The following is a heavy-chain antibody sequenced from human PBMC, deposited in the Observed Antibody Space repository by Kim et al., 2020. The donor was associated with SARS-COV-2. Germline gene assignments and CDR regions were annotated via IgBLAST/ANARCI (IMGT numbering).Heavy chain of an antibody. CDR2: IKQDGSEK. CDR3: AREIRTLMNAFDY. V-gene: IGHV3-7*01. Sequence: GGSLRLSCAASGFTFSSYWMSWVRQAPGKGLEWVANIKQDGSEKYYVDSVKGRFTISRDNAKNSLYLQMNSLRAEDTAVYYCAREIRTLMNAFDYWGQGTLVTVSS. CDR1: GFTFSSYW. J-gene: IGHJ4*02.